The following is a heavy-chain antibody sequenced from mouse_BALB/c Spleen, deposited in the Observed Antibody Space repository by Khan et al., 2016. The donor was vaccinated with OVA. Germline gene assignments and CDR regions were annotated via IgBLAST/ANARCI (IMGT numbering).Heavy chain of an antibody. V-gene: IGHV3-2*02. J-gene: IGHJ1*01. D-gene: IGHD1-1*01. CDR1: GYSITSDYA. CDR3: ARRYYYGHWYFDV. CDR2: ISYSGSA. Sequence: VRLQQSGPGLVKPSQSLSLTCTVTGYSITSDYAWNWIRQFPGNKLEWMGYISYSGSANYNPSLKNRISITRDTSENQFFLQLNSVTTEDSATYYCARRYYYGHWYFDVWGAGTTVTVSS.